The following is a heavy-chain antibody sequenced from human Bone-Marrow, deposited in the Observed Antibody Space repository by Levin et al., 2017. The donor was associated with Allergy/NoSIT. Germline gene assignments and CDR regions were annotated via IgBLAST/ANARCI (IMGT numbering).Heavy chain of an antibody. CDR2: ISYSGST. D-gene: IGHD4-17*01. Sequence: PSETLSLTCSVSGGSVRGENYYWSWIRQPPGTRLEWIGYISYSGSTTYSPSLESRVTISLGASENQFSLRLSSLTAADTAVYYCARDHGDSSDAFAIWGQGTMVTVSS. J-gene: IGHJ3*02. V-gene: IGHV4-61*01. CDR3: ARDHGDSSDAFAI. CDR1: GGSVRGENYY.